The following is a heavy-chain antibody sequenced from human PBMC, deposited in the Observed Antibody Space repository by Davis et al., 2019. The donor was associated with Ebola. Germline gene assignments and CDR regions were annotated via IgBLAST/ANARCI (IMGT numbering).Heavy chain of an antibody. J-gene: IGHJ5*02. CDR1: GGSLSSYY. Sequence: SQTLSLTCAVSGGSLSSYYWSWIRPPPGKGLEWIGYIYYSGSTNYNPSLKSRVTISVDTSKNQFSLKLRSVTAADTAVYYCARWGYSYGYNWFDPWGQGTLVTVSS. CDR2: IYYSGST. CDR3: ARWGYSYGYNWFDP. V-gene: IGHV4-59*12. D-gene: IGHD5-18*01.